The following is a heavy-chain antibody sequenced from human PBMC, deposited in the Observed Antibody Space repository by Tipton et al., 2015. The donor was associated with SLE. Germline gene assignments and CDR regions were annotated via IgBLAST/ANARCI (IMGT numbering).Heavy chain of an antibody. V-gene: IGHV3-21*01. CDR3: TRGTGSRHYYSMDV. Sequence: SLRLSCAASGFTFSSYAVHWVRQAPGKGLEWVSCISSSGTYKHYADSVSGRFTISRDNADNSLSLQMNSLRVEDTAVYYCTRGTGSRHYYSMDVWGSGTTVTVSS. CDR1: GFTFSSYA. CDR2: ISSSGTYK. J-gene: IGHJ6*03. D-gene: IGHD3-10*01.